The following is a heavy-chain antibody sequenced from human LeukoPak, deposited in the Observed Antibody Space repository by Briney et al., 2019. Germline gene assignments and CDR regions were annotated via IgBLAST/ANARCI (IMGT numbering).Heavy chain of an antibody. CDR1: RFTFSSYA. CDR2: ISYDGNNK. J-gene: IGHJ4*02. CDR3: ARDRYSSGWYVDY. V-gene: IGHV3-30*04. Sequence: GGSLRLSCAASRFTFSSYAMHWVRQAPGKGLEWVALISYDGNNKDYADSVKGRFTISRDKSKNTLYLQMNSLRAEDTAVYYCARDRYSSGWYVDYWGQGTLVTVSS. D-gene: IGHD6-19*01.